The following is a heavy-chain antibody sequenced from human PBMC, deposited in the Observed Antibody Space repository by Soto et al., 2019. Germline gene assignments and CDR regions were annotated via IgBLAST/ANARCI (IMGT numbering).Heavy chain of an antibody. J-gene: IGHJ4*02. CDR2: IYHSGST. CDR1: GGSISSGGYS. Sequence: QLLESGSGLVKPSQTLSLTCAVSGGSISSGGYSWSWIRQPPGKGLEWIGYIYHSGSTYYNPSLKSRVTISVDRSKNQFSLKLSSVTAADTAVYYCARGKGITMVAIFDYWGQGTLVTVSS. D-gene: IGHD3-10*01. CDR3: ARGKGITMVAIFDY. V-gene: IGHV4-30-2*01.